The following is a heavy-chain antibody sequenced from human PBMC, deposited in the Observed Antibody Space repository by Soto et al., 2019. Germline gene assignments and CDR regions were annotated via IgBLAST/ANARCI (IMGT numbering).Heavy chain of an antibody. Sequence: ASVRVSCKASGYTFTSYGISWVRQAPGQGLEWMGWISAYNGNTNYAQKLQGRVTMTTDTSTSTAYMELRSLRSDDTAVYYCARSDGIGVTMILVVGIARAFDIWGQGTMVTVSS. CDR2: ISAYNGNT. J-gene: IGHJ3*02. CDR3: ARSDGIGVTMILVVGIARAFDI. D-gene: IGHD3-22*01. CDR1: GYTFTSYG. V-gene: IGHV1-18*04.